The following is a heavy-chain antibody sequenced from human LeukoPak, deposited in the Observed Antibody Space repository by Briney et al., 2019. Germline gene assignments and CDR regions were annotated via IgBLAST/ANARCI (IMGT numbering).Heavy chain of an antibody. CDR2: IYYSGST. CDR1: GGSISSYY. V-gene: IGHV4-59*01. CDR3: ARDTSPRIFRFDP. D-gene: IGHD2-15*01. Sequence: SETLSLTCTVSGGSISSYYWSWIRQPPGRGLEWIGYIYYSGSTNYHPSLKSRVTISVDTSKNQFSLKLSSVTAADTAVYYCARDTSPRIFRFDPWGQGTLVTVSS. J-gene: IGHJ5*02.